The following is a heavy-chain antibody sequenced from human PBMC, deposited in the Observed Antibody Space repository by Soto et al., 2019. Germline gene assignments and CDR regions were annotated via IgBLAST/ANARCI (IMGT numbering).Heavy chain of an antibody. CDR2: MNPNSGNT. J-gene: IGHJ6*03. V-gene: IGHV1-8*02. Sequence: ASVKVSCKASGYTFTSYGISWVRQAPGQGLEWMGWMNPNSGNTGYAQKFQGRVTMTRNTSISTAYMELSSLRSEDTAVYYCARRRSYYYMDVWGKGTTVTVSS. CDR1: GYTFTSYG. CDR3: ARRRSYYYMDV.